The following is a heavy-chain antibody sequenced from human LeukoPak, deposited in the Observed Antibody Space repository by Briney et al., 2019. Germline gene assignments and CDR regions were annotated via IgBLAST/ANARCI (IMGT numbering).Heavy chain of an antibody. CDR2: ISSSSSYI. D-gene: IGHD4-17*01. CDR3: ARDLMTMVTTVDY. J-gene: IGHJ4*02. Sequence: GGSLRLSCAASGFTFSSYSMNWVRQAPGKGLEWVSSISSSSSYIYYADSVKGRFTISRDNAKNSLYLQMNSLRAEDTAVYYCARDLMTMVTTVDYWGQGTLVTVSS. CDR1: GFTFSSYS. V-gene: IGHV3-21*01.